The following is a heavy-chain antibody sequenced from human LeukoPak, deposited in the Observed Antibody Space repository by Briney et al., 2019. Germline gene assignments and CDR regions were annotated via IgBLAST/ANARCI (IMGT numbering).Heavy chain of an antibody. CDR2: IGTAGDT. J-gene: IGHJ2*01. V-gene: IGHV3-13*01. D-gene: IGHD5-18*01. CDR3: ARAGYGYLYFDL. Sequence: GGSLRLSCAASGFTFSSYDMHWVRQATGKGLEWVSAIGTAGDTYYPGSVKGRFTISRENAKNSLYLQMNSMRGGDTAVYYCARAGYGYLYFDLWGRGTLVTVSS. CDR1: GFTFSSYD.